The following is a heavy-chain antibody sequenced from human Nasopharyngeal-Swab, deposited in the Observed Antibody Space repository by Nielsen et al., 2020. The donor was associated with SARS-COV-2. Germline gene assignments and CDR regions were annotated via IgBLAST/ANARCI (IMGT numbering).Heavy chain of an antibody. CDR1: GFDVNNNY. Sequence: GESLKISCAVSGFDVNNNYMSWVRQAPGKGLEWVSVISGSGGSTYYADSLQGRFTISRDNSKNTLYLQMNSLRAEDTALYYCAKDRSWAVAGMGWDYWGQGTLVTVSS. J-gene: IGHJ4*02. CDR2: ISGSGGST. D-gene: IGHD6-19*01. CDR3: AKDRSWAVAGMGWDY. V-gene: IGHV3-23*01.